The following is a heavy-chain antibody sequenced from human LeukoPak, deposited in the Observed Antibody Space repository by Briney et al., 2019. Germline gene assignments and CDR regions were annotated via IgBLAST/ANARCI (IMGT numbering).Heavy chain of an antibody. J-gene: IGHJ4*02. CDR2: INWNGGST. D-gene: IGHD3-10*01. V-gene: IGHV3-20*04. CDR3: ARDHAYYYGSGSPTLDY. CDR1: GFTFDDYG. Sequence: TGGSLRLSCAASGFTFDDYGMSWVRQAPGKGLEWVSGINWNGGSTGYADSVKGRFTISRDNAKNSLYLQMNSLRAEDTALYYCARDHAYYYGSGSPTLDYWGQGTLVTVSS.